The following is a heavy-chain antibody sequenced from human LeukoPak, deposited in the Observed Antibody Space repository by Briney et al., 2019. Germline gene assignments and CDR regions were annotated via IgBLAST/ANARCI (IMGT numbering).Heavy chain of an antibody. V-gene: IGHV3-33*01. CDR3: AREKYYYDSSGYYGAFDI. J-gene: IGHJ3*02. CDR2: IWYDGSNK. D-gene: IGHD3-22*01. Sequence: GGSLRLSCAASGFTFSSYGMHWVRQAPGKGLEWVAVIWYDGSNKYYADSVKGRFTISRDNSKNTLYLQMNSLRAEDTAVYYCAREKYYYDSSGYYGAFDIWGQGTMVTVSS. CDR1: GFTFSSYG.